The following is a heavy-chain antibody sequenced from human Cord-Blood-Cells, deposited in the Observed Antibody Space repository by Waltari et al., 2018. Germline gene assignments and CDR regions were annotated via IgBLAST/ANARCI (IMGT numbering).Heavy chain of an antibody. CDR3: ARDSGLTGRTFDI. D-gene: IGHD7-27*01. CDR1: GDSVSSNSAA. CDR2: TYYRSKWYN. V-gene: IGHV6-1*01. Sequence: QVQLQQSGPGLVKPSQTLSLTFAIPGDSVSSNSAAWNWTRPYPARGLEWLGRTYYRSKWYNDYAVSVKSRITINPDTSKNQFSLQLNSVTPEDTAVYYCARDSGLTGRTFDIWGQGTMVTVSS. J-gene: IGHJ3*02.